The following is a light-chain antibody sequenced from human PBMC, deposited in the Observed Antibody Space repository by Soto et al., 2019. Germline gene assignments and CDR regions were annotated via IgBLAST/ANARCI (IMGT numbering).Light chain of an antibody. CDR2: GAS. Sequence: EIALTQSPGTLSLSPGERATLSCRASQSVSSSYLAWYQQKPGQAPRLLIYGASSSATGSPDRFSCSGSGTDFTLTISRLEPEDFAVYYCQQYGSSLLTFGGGTKVEIK. V-gene: IGKV3-20*01. CDR3: QQYGSSLLT. CDR1: QSVSSSY. J-gene: IGKJ4*01.